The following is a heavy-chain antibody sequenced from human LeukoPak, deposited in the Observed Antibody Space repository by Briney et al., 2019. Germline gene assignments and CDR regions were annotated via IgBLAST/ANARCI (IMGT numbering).Heavy chain of an antibody. J-gene: IGHJ4*02. V-gene: IGHV4-59*01. CDR3: ARSHDRLWFGELLNFDY. D-gene: IGHD3-10*01. CDR1: GGSISSYY. CDR2: IYYSGST. Sequence: SETLSLTCTVSGGSISSYYWSWIRQPPGKGLEWIGDIYYSGSTNYNPSLKSRVTISVDTSKNQFSLKLSSVTAADTAVYYCARSHDRLWFGELLNFDYWGQGTLVTVSS.